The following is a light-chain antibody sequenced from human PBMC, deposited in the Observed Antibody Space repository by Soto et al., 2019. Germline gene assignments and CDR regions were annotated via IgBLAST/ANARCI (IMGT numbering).Light chain of an antibody. J-gene: IGLJ3*02. V-gene: IGLV2-23*01. CDR3: CSYAGRSTLV. CDR2: EGS. CDR1: SSEVGSYNL. Sequence: QSVLTQPASVSGSPGQSITISCTGSSSEVGSYNLVSWHQQYPGKAPKLMIYEGSKRPSGVSNRFSGSKSGNTASLTISGLQAEDEADYYCCSYAGRSTLVFGGGTKLTVL.